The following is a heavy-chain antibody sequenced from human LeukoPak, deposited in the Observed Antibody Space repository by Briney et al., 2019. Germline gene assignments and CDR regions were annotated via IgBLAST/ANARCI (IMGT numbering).Heavy chain of an antibody. Sequence: GGSLRLSCAASGFTFSSYEMNWLRQAPGKGLEWVSYISSSGSTIYYADSVKGRFTISRDNAKNSLYLQMNSLRAEDTAVYYCARDDCSSTSCHPDYWGQGTLVTVSS. CDR1: GFTFSSYE. V-gene: IGHV3-48*03. D-gene: IGHD2-2*01. CDR3: ARDDCSSTSCHPDY. CDR2: ISSSGSTI. J-gene: IGHJ4*02.